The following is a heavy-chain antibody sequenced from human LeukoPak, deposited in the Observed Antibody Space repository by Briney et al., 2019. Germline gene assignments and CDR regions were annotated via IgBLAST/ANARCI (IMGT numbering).Heavy chain of an antibody. J-gene: IGHJ1*01. CDR2: IRSKAYGGTT. CDR3: TSTIRGYFQH. D-gene: IGHD3-3*01. CDR1: GFTFGDYA. Sequence: GGSLRLSCTASGFTFGDYAMSWFRQVPGKGLEWVGFIRSKAYGGTTEYAASVKGRFTISRDDSKRIAYLQMNSLKTEDTAVYYCTSTIRGYFQHWGQGTLVTVSS. V-gene: IGHV3-49*03.